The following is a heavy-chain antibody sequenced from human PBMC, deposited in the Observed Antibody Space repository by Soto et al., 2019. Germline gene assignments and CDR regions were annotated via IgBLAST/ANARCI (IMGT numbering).Heavy chain of an antibody. D-gene: IGHD6-19*01. V-gene: IGHV1-18*01. CDR3: ARFKGRGWYHYYYGMDV. Sequence: ASVKVSCKASGYTFTSYGISWVRQAPGQGLEWMGWISAYNGNTNYAQKLQGRVTMTTDTSTSTAYMELRSLRSDDTAVYYCARFKGRGWYHYYYGMDVWGQGTTVTSP. CDR2: ISAYNGNT. CDR1: GYTFTSYG. J-gene: IGHJ6*02.